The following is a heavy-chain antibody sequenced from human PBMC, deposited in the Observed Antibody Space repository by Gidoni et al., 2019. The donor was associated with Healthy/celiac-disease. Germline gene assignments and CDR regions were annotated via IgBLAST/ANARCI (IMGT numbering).Heavy chain of an antibody. CDR3: ARGRWATVTTSLVY. D-gene: IGHD4-4*01. Sequence: QVQLQQWGAGLLKPSETLSLTCAVYGGSFSGYYWSWIRQPPGKGLEWIGEINHSGSTNYNPSLKSRVTISGDTSKNQFSLKLSSVTAADTAVYYCARGRWATVTTSLVYWGQGTLVTVSS. V-gene: IGHV4-34*01. J-gene: IGHJ4*02. CDR1: GGSFSGYY. CDR2: INHSGST.